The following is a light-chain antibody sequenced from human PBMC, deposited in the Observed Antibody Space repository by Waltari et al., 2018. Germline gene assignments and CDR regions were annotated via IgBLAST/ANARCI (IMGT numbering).Light chain of an antibody. CDR1: QTISVY. J-gene: IGKJ1*01. CDR3: QQSYSTPPWT. CDR2: STS. V-gene: IGKV1-39*01. Sequence: DIQMTQSPSSLSASVGDRVTITCRASQTISVYLNWYQQKPGEAPKLRIYSTSRLRSGVPSRFSGSGSGTDFTLTISSLQPEDFATYYCQQSYSTPPWTFGQGTKVEIK.